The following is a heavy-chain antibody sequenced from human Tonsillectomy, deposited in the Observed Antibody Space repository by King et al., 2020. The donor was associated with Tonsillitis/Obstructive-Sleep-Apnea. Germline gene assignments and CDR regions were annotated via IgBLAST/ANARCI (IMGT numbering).Heavy chain of an antibody. CDR2: IITNTGNS. CDR1: GYTFISYA. V-gene: IGHV7-4-1*02. D-gene: IGHD6-13*01. Sequence: VQLVQSGSELKKPGASVKVSCKASGYTFISYAMNWVRQAPGQGLEWMGWIITNTGNSMYAQGFTGRFAFSLDTSVSTAYLQISSLRAEHTAVYYCARASAAGTDAFDIWGQGTMGTVSS. CDR3: ARASAAGTDAFDI. J-gene: IGHJ3*02.